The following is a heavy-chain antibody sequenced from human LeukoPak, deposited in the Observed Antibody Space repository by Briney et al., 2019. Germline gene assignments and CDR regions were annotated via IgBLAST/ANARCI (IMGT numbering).Heavy chain of an antibody. V-gene: IGHV4-59*08. CDR1: GGSISSYY. CDR2: IYYSGST. D-gene: IGHD3-22*01. J-gene: IGHJ3*02. Sequence: SETLSLTCTVSGGSISSYYWSWIRHPPGKGREWIGYIYYSGSTNYNPSLKSRVTISVDTSKNQFSLKLSSVTAADTAVYYCARRYDSSDYYPSAFDIWGQGTMVTVSS. CDR3: ARRYDSSDYYPSAFDI.